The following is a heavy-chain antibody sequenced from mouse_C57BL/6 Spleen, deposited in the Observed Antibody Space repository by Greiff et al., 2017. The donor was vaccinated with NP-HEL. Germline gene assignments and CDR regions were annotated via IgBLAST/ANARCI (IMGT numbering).Heavy chain of an antibody. J-gene: IGHJ3*01. CDR3: TTGTTVAY. D-gene: IGHD1-1*01. Sequence: EVQLVESGAELVRPGASVKLSCTASGFNIKDDYMHWVKQRPEQGLEWIGWIDPENGDTEYASKFQGKATITADTSSNTAYLQLSSLTSEDTAVYYCTTGTTVAYWGQGTLVTVSA. V-gene: IGHV14-4*01. CDR1: GFNIKDDY. CDR2: IDPENGDT.